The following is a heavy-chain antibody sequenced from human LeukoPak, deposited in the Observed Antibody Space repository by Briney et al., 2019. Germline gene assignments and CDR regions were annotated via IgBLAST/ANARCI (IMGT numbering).Heavy chain of an antibody. CDR3: ARHLGGGNSANWFDP. Sequence: SETLSLTCTVSGGSISTYYWSWIRQPPGKGLEWIGYIHYIGTTNYNPSLKSRVTMSVDTSKNQFSLKLSSVTAADTAVYFCARHLGGGNSANWFDPWGQGTLVTVPS. V-gene: IGHV4-59*08. CDR1: GGSISTYY. CDR2: IHYIGTT. D-gene: IGHD4-23*01. J-gene: IGHJ5*02.